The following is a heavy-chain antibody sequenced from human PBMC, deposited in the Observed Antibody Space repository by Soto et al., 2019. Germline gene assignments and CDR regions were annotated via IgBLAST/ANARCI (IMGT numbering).Heavy chain of an antibody. D-gene: IGHD3-10*01. V-gene: IGHV4-59*01. CDR1: GGSISSYY. CDR3: ASLRRVEYFQH. J-gene: IGHJ1*01. CDR2: IYYSGST. Sequence: SETLSLTCTVSGGSISSYYWSWIRQPPGKGLEWIGYIYYSGSTNYNPSLKSRVTISVDTSKNQFSLKLSSVTAADTAVYYCASLRRVEYFQHWGQGTLVTVSS.